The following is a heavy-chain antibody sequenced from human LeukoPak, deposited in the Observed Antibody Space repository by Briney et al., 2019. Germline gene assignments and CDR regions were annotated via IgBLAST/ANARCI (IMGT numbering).Heavy chain of an antibody. Sequence: GGSLRLSCAASGFTFSSYAMHWVRQAPGKGLEWVAVISYDGSNKYYADSVKGRFTISRDNSKNTLYLQMNSLRAEDTAVYYCARASIAVATDYWGQGTLVTVSS. D-gene: IGHD6-19*01. J-gene: IGHJ4*02. CDR3: ARASIAVATDY. CDR1: GFTFSSYA. V-gene: IGHV3-30*04. CDR2: ISYDGSNK.